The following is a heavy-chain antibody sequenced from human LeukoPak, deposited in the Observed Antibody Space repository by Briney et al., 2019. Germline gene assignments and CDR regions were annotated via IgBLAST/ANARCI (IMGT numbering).Heavy chain of an antibody. V-gene: IGHV1-18*01. CDR3: GRGPKAGGPHHDVDV. CDR2: ISAYSGDT. D-gene: IGHD2-15*01. J-gene: IGHJ6*02. Sequence: ASVTVSCTASGGTFSSYAISWVRRAPGQGLEWMGWISAYSGDTNYAQKFQGRATMTTDTSTSTAYMELRSLSSDDTAVYYCGRGPKAGGPHHDVDVWGRGTTVTVSS. CDR1: GGTFSSYA.